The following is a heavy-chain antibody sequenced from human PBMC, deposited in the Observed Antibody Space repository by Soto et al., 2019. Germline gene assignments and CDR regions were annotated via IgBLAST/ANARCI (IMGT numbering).Heavy chain of an antibody. V-gene: IGHV1-18*01. D-gene: IGHD3-9*01. J-gene: IGHJ4*02. CDR1: GYTFTSYG. Sequence: VASVKVSCKASGYTFTSYGISWVRQAPGQGLEWMGWISAYNGNTNYAQKLQGRVTMTTDTSTSTAYMELRSLRSDDTAVYYCASSPILRYFDWSHFDYWGQGTLVTVSS. CDR2: ISAYNGNT. CDR3: ASSPILRYFDWSHFDY.